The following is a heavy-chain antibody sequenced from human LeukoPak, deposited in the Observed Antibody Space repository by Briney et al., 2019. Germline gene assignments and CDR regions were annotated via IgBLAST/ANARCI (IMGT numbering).Heavy chain of an antibody. CDR3: ARGPYSGSYDS. Sequence: SETLSLTCAVYGGSFSGYYWSWIRQPPGKGLEWIGETNHSGSTNYNPSLKSRVTISLDTSKNQFSLKLSSVTAADSAVYYCARGPYSGSYDSWGQGTLVTVSS. D-gene: IGHD1-26*01. J-gene: IGHJ5*01. V-gene: IGHV4-34*01. CDR1: GGSFSGYY. CDR2: TNHSGST.